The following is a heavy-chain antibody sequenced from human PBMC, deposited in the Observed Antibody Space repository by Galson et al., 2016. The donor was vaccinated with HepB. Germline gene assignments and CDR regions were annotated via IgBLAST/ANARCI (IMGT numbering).Heavy chain of an antibody. J-gene: IGHJ2*01. CDR1: GDSITTSY. D-gene: IGHD1-14*01. V-gene: IGHV4-59*08. CDR3: ARHGPHTGRYWFFDV. Sequence: SETLSLTCAVSGDSITTSYWSWIRQPPGEGLEWVGFVFHTGSTSYNPSLNRRASISMDTSKKEFSLTLTSMTAADTAVYFCARHGPHTGRYWFFDVWGRGTLVAVSS. CDR2: VFHTGST.